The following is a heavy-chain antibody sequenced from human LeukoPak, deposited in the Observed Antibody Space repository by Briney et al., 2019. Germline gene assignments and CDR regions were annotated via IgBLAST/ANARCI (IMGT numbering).Heavy chain of an antibody. V-gene: IGHV3-23*01. D-gene: IGHD2-21*02. CDR3: ARDGYCGGDCYSSY. CDR1: GFTFSNYA. Sequence: GGSLRLSCAASGFTFSNYAMSWVRQAPGKGLEWVSTISGSGGSTYYADSVKGRFTISRDNAKNSLYLQMNSLRAEDTAVYYCARDGYCGGDCYSSYWGQGTLVTVSS. J-gene: IGHJ4*02. CDR2: ISGSGGST.